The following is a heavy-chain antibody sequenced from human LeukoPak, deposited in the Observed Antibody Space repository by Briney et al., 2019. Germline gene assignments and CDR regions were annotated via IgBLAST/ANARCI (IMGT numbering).Heavy chain of an antibody. CDR1: GYTLTELS. CDR2: FDPEDGET. D-gene: IGHD1-26*01. V-gene: IGHV1-24*01. CDR3: AMTPVRYGSYSTNFDY. Sequence: ASVKVSCKVSGYTLTELSMHWVRQAPGKGLEWMGGFDPEDGETIYAQKFQGRVTMTEDTSTDTAYMELSSLRSEDTAVYYCAMTPVRYGSYSTNFDYWGQGTLVTVSS. J-gene: IGHJ4*02.